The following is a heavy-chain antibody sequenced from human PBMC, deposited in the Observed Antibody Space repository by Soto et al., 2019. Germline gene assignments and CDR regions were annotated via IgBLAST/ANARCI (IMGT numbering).Heavy chain of an antibody. V-gene: IGHV1-2*04. D-gene: IGHD2-8*01. CDR1: GYSFTDYH. J-gene: IGHJ6*01. CDR2: INPKSGGT. Sequence: GASVKVSCKASGYSFTDYHIHWVRQAPGQGLEWLGRINPKSGGTSTAQKVQGWVTRTTDTSISTASMELTRLTSDDTAIYYCARGDSTDCSNGVCSFGYNHDVDVW. CDR3: ARGDSTDCSNGVCSFGYNHDVDV.